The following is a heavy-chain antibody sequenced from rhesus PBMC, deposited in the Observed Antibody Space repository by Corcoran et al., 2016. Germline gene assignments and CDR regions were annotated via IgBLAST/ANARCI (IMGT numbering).Heavy chain of an antibody. J-gene: IGHJ5-1*01. Sequence: QVQLVQSGAEVKKPGASVKLSCQASGYTSTRYRKNGVRKAPGQGLEWIGRINPSNGNTGYAQKFQGRVTMTRDTSTSTAYMELSSLRSEDTAVYYCARGLWSFDVWGPGVLVTVSS. CDR1: GYTSTRYR. CDR3: ARGLWSFDV. V-gene: IGHV1-200*01. CDR2: INPSNGNT. D-gene: IGHD4-17*01.